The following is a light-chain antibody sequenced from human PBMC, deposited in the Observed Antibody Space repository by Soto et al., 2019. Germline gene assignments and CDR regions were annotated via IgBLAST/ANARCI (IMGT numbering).Light chain of an antibody. CDR2: VAS. J-gene: IGKJ1*01. CDR3: QQSDTIPWT. CDR1: QSISSN. Sequence: DIQMTQSPSSLSAYVGDRVSISCRASQSISSNLNWYQQRPGKTPKLLISVASSLQSGVPSRFTGSGSGTDFTLTISSLQPEDFVTYYCQQSDTIPWTFGQGTKVEIK. V-gene: IGKV1-39*01.